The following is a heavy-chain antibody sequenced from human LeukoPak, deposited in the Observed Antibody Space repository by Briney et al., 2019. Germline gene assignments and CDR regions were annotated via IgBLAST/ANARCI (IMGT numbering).Heavy chain of an antibody. D-gene: IGHD3-3*01. J-gene: IGHJ5*02. Sequence: PSETLSLTCAVYGGSFIGYYWSWIRQPPGKGLEWIGEINHSGGTDYNPSLKSRVTISVDTSKTQFSLKLSSVTAADTAVYYCARGLGFLEWYIGLLNWFDPWGQGTLVTVSS. CDR1: GGSFIGYY. V-gene: IGHV4-34*01. CDR2: INHSGGT. CDR3: ARGLGFLEWYIGLLNWFDP.